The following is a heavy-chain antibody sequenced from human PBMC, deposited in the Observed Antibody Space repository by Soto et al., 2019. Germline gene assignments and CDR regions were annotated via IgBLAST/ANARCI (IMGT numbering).Heavy chain of an antibody. V-gene: IGHV4-59*01. J-gene: IGHJ6*02. Sequence: NPSETLSLTCTVSGGSISSYYWSWIRQPPGKGLEWIGYIYYSGSTNYNPSLKSRVAISVDTSKHQFSLKLSSVTAADTAVYYCARVRWFPHHYYYYGMEVWGQGTTVTVSS. D-gene: IGHD3-10*01. CDR3: ARVRWFPHHYYYYGMEV. CDR1: GGSISSYY. CDR2: IYYSGST.